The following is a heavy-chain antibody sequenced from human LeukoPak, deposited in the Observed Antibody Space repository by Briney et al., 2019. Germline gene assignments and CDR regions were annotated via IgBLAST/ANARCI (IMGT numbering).Heavy chain of an antibody. CDR2: ISGSRAGT. J-gene: IGHJ4*02. CDR1: GFTFSSYA. Sequence: PGGSLRLSCAASGFTFSSYAMSWVRQAQGKGLEWVSAISGSRAGTYYADSVKGRFTISRDNSKNTLYLQMNSLRAEDTAVYYCATNTSSWSFDYWGQGTLVTVSS. D-gene: IGHD6-13*01. CDR3: ATNTSSWSFDY. V-gene: IGHV3-23*01.